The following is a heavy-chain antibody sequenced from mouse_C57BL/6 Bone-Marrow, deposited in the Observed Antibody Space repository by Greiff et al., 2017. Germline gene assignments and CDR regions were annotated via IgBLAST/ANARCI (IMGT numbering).Heavy chain of an antibody. CDR2: IYPRSGNT. CDR3: ARARYWYFDV. CDR1: GYTFTSYG. V-gene: IGHV1-81*01. Sequence: VQLQQSGAELARPGASVKLSCKASGYTFTSYGISWVKQRTGQGLEWIGEIYPRSGNTYYNEKFKGKATLTTDKSSSTAYMELRRLTSEDSAVYFCARARYWYFDVWGTGTTVTVSS. J-gene: IGHJ1*03.